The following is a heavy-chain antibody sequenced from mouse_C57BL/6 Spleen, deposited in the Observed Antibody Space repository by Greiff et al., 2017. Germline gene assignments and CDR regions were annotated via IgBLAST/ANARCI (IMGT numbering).Heavy chain of an antibody. V-gene: IGHV5-9-1*02. D-gene: IGHD1-1*01. J-gene: IGHJ2*01. CDR3: TRDRAVVAPYFDC. CDR1: GFTFSSYA. Sequence: EVKLMESGEGLVKPGGSLKLSCAASGFTFSSYAMSWVRQTPEKRLEWVAYISSGGDYIYYADTVKGRFTISRDNARNTLYLQMSSLKSEDTAMYYCTRDRAVVAPYFDCWGQGTTLTVSS. CDR2: ISSGGDYI.